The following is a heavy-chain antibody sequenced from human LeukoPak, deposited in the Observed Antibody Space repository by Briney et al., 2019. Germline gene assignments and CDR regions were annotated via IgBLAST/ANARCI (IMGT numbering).Heavy chain of an antibody. CDR1: GASMSDNY. J-gene: IGHJ5*02. D-gene: IGHD2-2*01. CDR2: IHHTGSN. Sequence: ASETLSLICTVSGASMSDNYWTWIRQPPGKGLEWIGYIHHTGSNNYNPSLRSRVTMSVDTSKNQLSLKLTSVTAADTAVYYCARRIVVAPAAIWFDPWGQGTLVTVSS. V-gene: IGHV4-59*08. CDR3: ARRIVVAPAAIWFDP.